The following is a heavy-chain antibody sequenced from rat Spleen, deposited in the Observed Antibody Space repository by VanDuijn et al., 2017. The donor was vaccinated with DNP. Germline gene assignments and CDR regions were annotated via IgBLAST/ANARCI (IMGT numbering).Heavy chain of an antibody. CDR1: GFTFGDYD. V-gene: IGHV5-7*01. CDR2: ITYVGSIT. CDR3: TTGVYGGYADWFTY. D-gene: IGHD1-11*01. J-gene: IGHJ3*01. Sequence: EVQLVESGGDLVQPGRSLKLSCAASGFTFGDYDMGWVRQAPETGLEWVTTITYVGSITYYRDSVKGRFTVSRDNAKNTLYLQMDSLRSEDTATYYCTTGVYGGYADWFTYWGQGTLVTVSS.